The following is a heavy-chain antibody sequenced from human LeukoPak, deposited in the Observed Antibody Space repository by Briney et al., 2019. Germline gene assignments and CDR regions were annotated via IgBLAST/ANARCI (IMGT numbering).Heavy chain of an antibody. D-gene: IGHD5-24*01. CDR2: ISSSSSTM. CDR3: ARPREGWLQSDFDY. Sequence: GGSLRLSCAASGFTFSSYSMNWVRQAPGKGLEWVLYISSSSSTMYYADSVKGRFTISRDNAKNSLYLQMNSLRAEDTAVYYCARPREGWLQSDFDYWGQGTLVTVSS. V-gene: IGHV3-48*01. CDR1: GFTFSSYS. J-gene: IGHJ4*02.